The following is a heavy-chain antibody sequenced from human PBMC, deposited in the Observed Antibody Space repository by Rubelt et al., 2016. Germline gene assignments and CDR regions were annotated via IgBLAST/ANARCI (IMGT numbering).Heavy chain of an antibody. CDR2: ISGSGGST. V-gene: IGHV3-23*01. Sequence: GKGLEWVSAISGSGGSTYYADSVKGRFTISRDNSKNTLYLQMNSLRAEDTAVYYCAKDSGAWSSRGSYFDYWGQGTLVTVSS. D-gene: IGHD1-26*01. J-gene: IGHJ4*02. CDR3: AKDSGAWSSRGSYFDY.